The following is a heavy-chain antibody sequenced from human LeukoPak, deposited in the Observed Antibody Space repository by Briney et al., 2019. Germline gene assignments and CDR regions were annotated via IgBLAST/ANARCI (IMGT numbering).Heavy chain of an antibody. J-gene: IGHJ4*02. CDR3: ARGQGLFPY. CDR2: IKQDVTER. CDR1: GFTFTTYW. V-gene: IGHV3-7*03. Sequence: GGSLRLSCAASGFTFTTYWTSWGRQAPGKGREWVANIKQDVTERYYVDSVKGRFTISRDNSKNTLYLQMNSLRAEDTAVYYCARGQGLFPYWGQRTLVTVSS. D-gene: IGHD2-21*01.